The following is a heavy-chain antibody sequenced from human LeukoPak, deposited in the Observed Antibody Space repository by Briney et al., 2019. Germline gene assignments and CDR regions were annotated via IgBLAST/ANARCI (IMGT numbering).Heavy chain of an antibody. CDR3: ARDRHWTNDWVFDY. D-gene: IGHD1/OR15-1a*01. CDR1: GGSIGTYY. V-gene: IGHV4-59*01. Sequence: SETLSLTCTVSGGSIGTYYWSWIRQPPGKGLEWVGYIYYNGYTDYNPSLKSRVTISLHTSKNQFSLKLSSVTAADTAVYYCARDRHWTNDWVFDYWGQGTLVTVSS. CDR2: IYYNGYT. J-gene: IGHJ4*02.